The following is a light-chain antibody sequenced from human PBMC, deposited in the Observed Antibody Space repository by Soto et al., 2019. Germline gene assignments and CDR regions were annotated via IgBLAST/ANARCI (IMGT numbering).Light chain of an antibody. Sequence: QSVLTQPASVSGSPGQSITISCTGTDSDIGNYNYVSWYQQHPGKAPKLMIYGVTNRPSGVSDRFSGSKSGNAASLTISGLQDEDEADYYCSSYTSYTTLWVFGGGTKVTVL. CDR2: GVT. J-gene: IGLJ3*02. CDR3: SSYTSYTTLWV. V-gene: IGLV2-14*01. CDR1: DSDIGNYNY.